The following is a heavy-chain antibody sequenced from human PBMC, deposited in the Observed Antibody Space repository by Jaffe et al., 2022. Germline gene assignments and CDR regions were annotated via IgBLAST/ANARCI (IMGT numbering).Heavy chain of an antibody. CDR1: GGSVSSGSYY. Sequence: QVQLQESGPGLVKPSETLSLTCTVSGGSVSSGSYYWSWIRQPPGKGLEWIGYIYYSGSTNYNPSLKSRVTISVDTSKNQFSLKLSSVTAADTAVYYCARPYYDSSGYRFDAFDIWGQGTMVTVSS. J-gene: IGHJ3*02. D-gene: IGHD3-22*01. V-gene: IGHV4-61*01. CDR3: ARPYYDSSGYRFDAFDI. CDR2: IYYSGST.